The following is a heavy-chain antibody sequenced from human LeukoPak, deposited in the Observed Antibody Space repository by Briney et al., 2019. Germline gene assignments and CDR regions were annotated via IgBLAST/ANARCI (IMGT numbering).Heavy chain of an antibody. D-gene: IGHD3-10*01. V-gene: IGHV5-51*01. CDR1: GYSFTSYW. CDR2: IYPGDSDT. Sequence: GESLKISCKGSGYSFTSYWIGWVRQMPGKGLEWMGIIYPGDSDTRYSPSFQGQVTISADKSISTAYLQWSSLKASDTAMYYCARRNEYYYGSGSYYNGNWFDPWGQGTLVTVSS. J-gene: IGHJ5*02. CDR3: ARRNEYYYGSGSYYNGNWFDP.